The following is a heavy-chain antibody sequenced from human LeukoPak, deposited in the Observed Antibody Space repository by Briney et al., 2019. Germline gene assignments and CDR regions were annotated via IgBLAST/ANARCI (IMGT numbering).Heavy chain of an antibody. CDR1: GYTFTSYG. CDR3: ARDSSSWYSDWFDP. D-gene: IGHD6-13*01. CDR2: ISAYNGNT. Sequence: VASVKVSCKASGYTFTSYGISWVRQAPGQGLEWMGWISAYNGNTNYAQKLQGRVTMTTDTSTSTAYMELRSLRSDDTAVYYCARDSSSWYSDWFDPWGQGTLVTVSS. J-gene: IGHJ5*02. V-gene: IGHV1-18*01.